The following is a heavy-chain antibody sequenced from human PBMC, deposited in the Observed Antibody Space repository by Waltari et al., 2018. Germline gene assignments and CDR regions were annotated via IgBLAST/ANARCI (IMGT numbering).Heavy chain of an antibody. CDR3: AREEYSSGWYIDY. J-gene: IGHJ4*02. D-gene: IGHD6-19*01. Sequence: QVQLQQWGAGLLKPSETLSLTCAVYGGSFSGYYWRCIRQPPGKGLEWIGEINHSGSTNYNPSLKSRVTISVDTSKNQFSLKLSSVTAADTAVYYCAREEYSSGWYIDYWGQGTLVTVSS. CDR2: INHSGST. V-gene: IGHV4-34*01. CDR1: GGSFSGYY.